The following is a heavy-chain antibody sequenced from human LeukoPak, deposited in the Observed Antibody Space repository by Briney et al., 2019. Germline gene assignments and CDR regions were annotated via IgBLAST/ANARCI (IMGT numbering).Heavy chain of an antibody. J-gene: IGHJ4*02. D-gene: IGHD4-17*01. V-gene: IGHV3-7*04. CDR1: GLSFSTYW. CDR3: AGGGDDYEY. Sequence: PGGSLRLSCAASGLSFSTYWMTWVRQAPGKGLEWAANIKEDGSVKFYVDSLKGRFTISRDNAKNSLYLQMNSLRAEDTGVYYCAGGGDDYEYWGPGTLVTVSS. CDR2: IKEDGSVK.